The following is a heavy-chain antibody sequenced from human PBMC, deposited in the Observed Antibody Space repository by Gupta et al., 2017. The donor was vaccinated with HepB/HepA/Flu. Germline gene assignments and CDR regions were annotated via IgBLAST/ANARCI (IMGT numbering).Heavy chain of an antibody. CDR3: ARAAGSRGGDGYNWGY. D-gene: IGHD5-24*01. Sequence: QVQLVQSGAEVKKPGASVKVSCKASGYTFTGYYMHWVRQAPGQGLEWMGWINPNSGGTNYAQKFQGRVTMTRDTSISTAYMELSRLRSDDTAVYYCARAAGSRGGDGYNWGYWGQGTLVTVSS. J-gene: IGHJ4*02. CDR2: INPNSGGT. V-gene: IGHV1-2*02. CDR1: GYTFTGYY.